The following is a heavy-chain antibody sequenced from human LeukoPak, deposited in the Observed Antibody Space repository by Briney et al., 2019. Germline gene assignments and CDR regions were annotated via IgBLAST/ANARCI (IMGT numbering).Heavy chain of an antibody. CDR2: IYHSGST. CDR1: GVSISSGGYS. V-gene: IGHV4-30-2*01. Sequence: SETLPLTCAVSGVSISSGGYSCSWIRQPPGKGLEWIGYIYHSGSTYYNPSLKSRVTISVDRSKNQFSLKLSSVTAADTAVYYCARVVLWFGELSSFDYWGQGTLVTVFS. CDR3: ARVVLWFGELSSFDY. D-gene: IGHD3-10*01. J-gene: IGHJ4*02.